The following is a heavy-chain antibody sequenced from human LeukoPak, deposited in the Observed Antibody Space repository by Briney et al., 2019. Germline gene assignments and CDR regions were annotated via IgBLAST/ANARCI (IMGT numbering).Heavy chain of an antibody. Sequence: ASVKVSCKASGYTFTGYYMNWVRQAPGQGLEWMGWINPNSGGTKYAQKFQGRVTMTRDTSISTAYMELSGLRSDDTAVYYCARVIAAAGPLDYWGQGTLVTVSS. CDR2: INPNSGGT. CDR3: ARVIAAAGPLDY. J-gene: IGHJ4*02. CDR1: GYTFTGYY. V-gene: IGHV1-2*02. D-gene: IGHD6-13*01.